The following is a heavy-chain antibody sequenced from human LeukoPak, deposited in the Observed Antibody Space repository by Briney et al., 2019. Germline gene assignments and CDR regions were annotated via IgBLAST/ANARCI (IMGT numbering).Heavy chain of an antibody. CDR1: GGSISDYY. V-gene: IGHV4-59*01. D-gene: IGHD3-10*01. Sequence: PSETLSLTCTVSGGSISDYYWSWIRQPPGKGLEWIGYIYYNGNTGYNPSLKSRVTISVDTSKNQFSLKLSSMTAADTAVYYCARGAIVRGVAIDYWGQGTLVTVSS. CDR3: ARGAIVRGVAIDY. CDR2: IYYNGNT. J-gene: IGHJ4*02.